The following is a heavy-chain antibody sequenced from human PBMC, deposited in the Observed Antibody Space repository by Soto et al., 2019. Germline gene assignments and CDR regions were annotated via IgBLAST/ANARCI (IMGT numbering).Heavy chain of an antibody. V-gene: IGHV3-66*01. CDR2: IYSGGNT. J-gene: IGHJ6*03. CDR3: ARAPLAARENYYMDV. D-gene: IGHD6-6*01. Sequence: EVQLVESGGGLVQPGGSLRLSCAASAFTISSNYMSWVRQAPGKGLAWVSVIYSGGNTYYADSVKGRFTISRDNSKNTVFLQMHSLRAEDTAVYYCARAPLAARENYYMDVWGKGTTVTVSS. CDR1: AFTISSNY.